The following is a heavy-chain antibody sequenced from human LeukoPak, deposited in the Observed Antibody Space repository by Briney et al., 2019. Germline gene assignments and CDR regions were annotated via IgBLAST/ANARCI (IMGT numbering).Heavy chain of an antibody. D-gene: IGHD3-22*01. CDR3: VHSSKVIRAFFFDY. V-gene: IGHV2-5*02. Sequence: KPSGPTLVKPTQTLTLTCTFSGFSPSTSGVGVGWIRQPPGKALEWLALIYWDDDKRYRSSLKSRLTITKDTSKNQVVLTMTNMDPVDTATYYCVHSSKVIRAFFFDYWGQGTLVTVSS. J-gene: IGHJ4*02. CDR2: IYWDDDK. CDR1: GFSPSTSGVG.